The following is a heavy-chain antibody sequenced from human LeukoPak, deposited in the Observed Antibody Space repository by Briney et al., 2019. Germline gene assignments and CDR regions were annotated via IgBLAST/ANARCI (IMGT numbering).Heavy chain of an antibody. V-gene: IGHV4-59*01. CDR2: IYYSGST. D-gene: IGHD3-3*01. J-gene: IGHJ4*02. CDR1: GGSISSYY. Sequence: SETLSLTCTVSGGSISSYYWSWIRQPPGKGLEWIGYIYYSGSTNCNPSLKSRVTISVDTSKNQFSLKLSSVTAADTAVYYCARVRYDFWSGYYGAYEGSKEFDYWGQGTLVTVSS. CDR3: ARVRYDFWSGYYGAYEGSKEFDY.